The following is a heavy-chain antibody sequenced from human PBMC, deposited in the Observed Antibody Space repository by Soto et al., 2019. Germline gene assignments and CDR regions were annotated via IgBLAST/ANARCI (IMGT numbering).Heavy chain of an antibody. V-gene: IGHV1-69*13. CDR1: GGTFSSYA. Sequence: GASVKVSCKASGGTFSSYAISWVRPAPGQGLEWMGGIIPIFGTANYAQKFQGRVTITADESTSTAYMELSSLRSEDTAVYYCATLIHVDTAMVTPFDYWGQGTLVTVSS. CDR3: ATLIHVDTAMVTPFDY. D-gene: IGHD5-18*01. CDR2: IIPIFGTA. J-gene: IGHJ4*02.